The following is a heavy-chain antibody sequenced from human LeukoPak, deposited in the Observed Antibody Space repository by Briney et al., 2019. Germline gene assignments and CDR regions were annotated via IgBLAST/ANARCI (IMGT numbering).Heavy chain of an antibody. D-gene: IGHD2-15*01. J-gene: IGHJ1*01. CDR2: INHSGST. CDR1: GGSFSGYY. CDR3: ARGPWDCSGGSCYSTSRAEYFQH. Sequence: SETLSLTCAVYGGSFSGYYWSWIRQPPGKGLEWIGEINHSGSTNYNPSLKSRVTISVDTSKNQFSLKLSSVTAADTAAYYCARGPWDCSGGSCYSTSRAEYFQHWGQGTLVTVSS. V-gene: IGHV4-34*01.